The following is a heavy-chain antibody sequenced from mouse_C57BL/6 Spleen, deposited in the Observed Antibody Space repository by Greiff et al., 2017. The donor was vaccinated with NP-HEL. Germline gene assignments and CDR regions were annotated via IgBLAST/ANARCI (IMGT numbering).Heavy chain of an antibody. CDR3: ARTGPLYAMDY. CDR1: GYAFSSSW. D-gene: IGHD4-1*01. Sequence: ESGPELVKPGASVKISCKASGYAFSSSWMNWVKQRPGKGLEWIGRIYPGDGDTNYNGKFKGKATLTADKSSSTAYMQLSSLTSEDSAVYFCARTGPLYAMDYWGQGTSVTVSS. V-gene: IGHV1-82*01. CDR2: IYPGDGDT. J-gene: IGHJ4*01.